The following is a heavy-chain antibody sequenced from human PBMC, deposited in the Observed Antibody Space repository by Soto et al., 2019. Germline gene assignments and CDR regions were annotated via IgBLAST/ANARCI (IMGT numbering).Heavy chain of an antibody. Sequence: SETLSLTCTVSGGSISSDDYYWSWIRQPPGKGLEWVGYIYYTGRTSYNPSLESRVTISIDTSKNYFSLKLSSVSAADTAVYYCARDRSNSPDYFDYWGQGTLVTVSS. CDR1: GGSISSDDYY. CDR2: IYYTGRT. V-gene: IGHV4-30-4*01. D-gene: IGHD6-6*01. J-gene: IGHJ4*02. CDR3: ARDRSNSPDYFDY.